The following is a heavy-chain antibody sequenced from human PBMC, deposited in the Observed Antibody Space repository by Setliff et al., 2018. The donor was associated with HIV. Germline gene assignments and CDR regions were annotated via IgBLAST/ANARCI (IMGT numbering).Heavy chain of an antibody. D-gene: IGHD3-9*01. J-gene: IGHJ6*02. CDR1: GGTFGSYA. CDR2: IIPIFCTA. V-gene: IGHV1-69*05. Sequence: SVKVSCKASGGTFGSYAISWVRQAPGQGLKWMGGIIPIFCTANYAQKFQGRVTITTDESTSTAYMELSSLRSEDTAVYYCARCRGTRYFDWLPMDVWGQGTTVTVSS. CDR3: ARCRGTRYFDWLPMDV.